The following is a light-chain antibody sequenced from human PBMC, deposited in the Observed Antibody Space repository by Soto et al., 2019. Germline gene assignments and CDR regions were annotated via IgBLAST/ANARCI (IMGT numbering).Light chain of an antibody. CDR3: QQLNSYPLT. CDR1: QSISSY. CDR2: GAS. V-gene: IGKV1-9*01. Sequence: DIQMTQSPSSLSASVGDRVSITCRASQSISSYLNWYQQKPGKAPKLLIYGASTLQSGVPARFSGSESGAVFTLRISSLQPEDFATYYCQQLNSYPLTFGGGTKVDI. J-gene: IGKJ4*01.